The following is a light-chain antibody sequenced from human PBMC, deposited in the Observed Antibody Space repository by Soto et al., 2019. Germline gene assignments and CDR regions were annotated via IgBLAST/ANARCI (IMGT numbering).Light chain of an antibody. V-gene: IGLV2-14*03. CDR3: CSYTSSSNPVV. CDR2: DVS. Sequence: QSVLTQPASVSGSPGQSITISCTGTSSDVGGYNYVSWYQQHPGKAPKLMIYDVSNRPSGVSNRFSGSKSGNTASLTISGLQAEAEADYYCCSYTSSSNPVVFGGETQLTVL. J-gene: IGLJ2*01. CDR1: SSDVGGYNY.